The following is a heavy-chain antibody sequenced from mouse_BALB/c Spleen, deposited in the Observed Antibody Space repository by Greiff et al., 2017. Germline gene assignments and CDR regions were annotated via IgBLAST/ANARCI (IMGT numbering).Heavy chain of an antibody. CDR3: ARDWGVRRGYAMDY. J-gene: IGHJ4*01. CDR1: GFTFSSYG. CDR2: INSNGGST. V-gene: IGHV5-6-3*01. Sequence: EVMLVESGGGLVQPGGSLKLSCAASGFTFSSYGMSWVRQTPDKRLELVATINSNGGSTYYPDSVKGRFTISRDNAKNTLYLQMSSLKSEDTAMYYCARDWGVRRGYAMDYWGQGTSVTVSS. D-gene: IGHD2-14*01.